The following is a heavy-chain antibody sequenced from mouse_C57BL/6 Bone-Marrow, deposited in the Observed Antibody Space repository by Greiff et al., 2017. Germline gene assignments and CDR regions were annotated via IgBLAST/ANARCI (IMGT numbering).Heavy chain of an antibody. V-gene: IGHV1-69*01. CDR3: ARFGGLLRYYYAMDY. D-gene: IGHD1-1*01. Sequence: QVQLQQPGAELVMPGASVKLSCKASGYTFTSYWMHWVKQRPGQGLEWIGEIDPSDSYTNYNQKFKGKSTLTVDKSSGTAYMQLSSLTSEDSAVYYCARFGGLLRYYYAMDYWGQGTSVTVSS. CDR2: IDPSDSYT. CDR1: GYTFTSYW. J-gene: IGHJ4*01.